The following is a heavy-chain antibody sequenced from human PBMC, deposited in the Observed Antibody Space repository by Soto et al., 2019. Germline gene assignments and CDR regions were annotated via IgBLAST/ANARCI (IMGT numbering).Heavy chain of an antibody. CDR1: GFTFDDYA. J-gene: IGHJ4*02. CDR2: ISWNSGSI. V-gene: IGHV3-9*01. CDR3: AKDRSPLGFSPFDY. Sequence: GGSLRLSCAASGFTFDDYAMHWVRQAPGKGLEWVSGISWNSGSIGYADSVKGRFTISRDNAKNPLYLQMNSLRAEDTALYYCAKDRSPLGFSPFDYWGQGTLVTVSS.